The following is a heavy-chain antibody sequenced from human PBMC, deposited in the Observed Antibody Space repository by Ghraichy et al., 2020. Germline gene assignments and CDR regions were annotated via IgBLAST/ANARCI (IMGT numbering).Heavy chain of an antibody. Sequence: GGSLRLSCAASGFTFSSDWMSWVRQAPGKGLEWVANIKQDGSAKLYVASVKGRFTISRDNAKSSLYLEMNSLTGEDTAFYYCARSVTSGRYPKYFHHWGRGTVVTVAS. D-gene: IGHD2-2*01. CDR1: GFTFSSDW. CDR2: IKQDGSAK. CDR3: ARSVTSGRYPKYFHH. J-gene: IGHJ1*01. V-gene: IGHV3-7*01.